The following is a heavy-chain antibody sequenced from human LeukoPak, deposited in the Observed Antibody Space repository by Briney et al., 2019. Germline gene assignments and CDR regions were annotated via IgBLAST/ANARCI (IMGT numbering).Heavy chain of an antibody. D-gene: IGHD5-24*01. V-gene: IGHV3-23*01. Sequence: GGSLRLSCAASGFTFSNYAMSWVRQAPGKGLEWVSGISGSGGNTFHADSVKGRFTVSRDNSKHTLYLQMNSLRAEDTAVYYCAKMKTSSIEYFAYWGQGTLVTVSS. CDR2: ISGSGGNT. CDR1: GFTFSNYA. CDR3: AKMKTSSIEYFAY. J-gene: IGHJ4*02.